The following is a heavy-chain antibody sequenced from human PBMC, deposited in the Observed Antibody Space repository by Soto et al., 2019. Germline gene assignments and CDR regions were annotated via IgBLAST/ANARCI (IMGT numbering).Heavy chain of an antibody. CDR3: ARDGVGDTVFFGYFDY. D-gene: IGHD1-26*01. J-gene: IGHJ4*02. V-gene: IGHV1-8*01. Sequence: ASVKVSCKASGYTFTSYDINWVRQATGQGLEWMGWMNPNSGNTGYAQKFQGRVTMTRNTSISTAYMELNSLRAEDTAVYYCARDGVGDTVFFGYFDYWGQGALVTVSS. CDR2: MNPNSGNT. CDR1: GYTFTSYD.